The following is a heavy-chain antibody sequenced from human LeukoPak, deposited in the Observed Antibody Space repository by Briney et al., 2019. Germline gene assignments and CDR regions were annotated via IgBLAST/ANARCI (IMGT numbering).Heavy chain of an antibody. Sequence: GGSLRLSCAASGFTFSSYSMNWVRQAPGKGLEWVSYISSSSRTIYYADSVKGRFTISRDNAKDSLYLQMNSLRAEDTAVYYCARVYSSNWYFDYWGQGTLVTVSS. CDR3: ARVYSSNWYFDY. V-gene: IGHV3-48*01. CDR1: GFTFSSYS. CDR2: ISSSSRTI. J-gene: IGHJ4*02. D-gene: IGHD6-13*01.